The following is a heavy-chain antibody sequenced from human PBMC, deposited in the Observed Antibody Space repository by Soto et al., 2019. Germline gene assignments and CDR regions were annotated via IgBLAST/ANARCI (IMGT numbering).Heavy chain of an antibody. CDR2: ISGSGNVV. D-gene: IGHD3-10*01. V-gene: IGHV3-48*03. CDR1: VFAFSSYA. CDR3: AREFRVAVRGPFDS. Sequence: WVSLRLSLSASVFAFSSYAMTWVRQAPGKGPEWVAYISGSGNVVFYADAVRGRFTISRDIAEKSLFLQMNSLRVEDTAVYYCAREFRVAVRGPFDSWGQGTLVNVSS. J-gene: IGHJ4*02.